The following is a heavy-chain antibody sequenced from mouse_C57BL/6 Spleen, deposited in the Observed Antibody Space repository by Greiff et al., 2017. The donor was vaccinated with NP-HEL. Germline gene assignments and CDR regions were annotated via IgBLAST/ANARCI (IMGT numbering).Heavy chain of an antibody. Sequence: QVQLQQPGAELVMPGASVKLSCKASGYTFTSYWMHWVKQRPGQGLEWIGEIDPSDSYTNYNQKFKGKSTLTVDKSSSTAYMQLSSLTAEDSAVYYCARERDGGFAYWGQGTLVTVSA. CDR1: GYTFTSYW. V-gene: IGHV1-69*01. CDR3: ARERDGGFAY. J-gene: IGHJ3*01. D-gene: IGHD3-3*01. CDR2: IDPSDSYT.